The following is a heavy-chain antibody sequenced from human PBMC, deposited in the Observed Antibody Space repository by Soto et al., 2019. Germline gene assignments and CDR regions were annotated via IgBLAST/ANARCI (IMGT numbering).Heavy chain of an antibody. CDR1: GFTFSSYS. CDR2: ISSSSSYI. D-gene: IGHD3-22*01. J-gene: IGHJ4*02. Sequence: PGGSLSLSCAASGFTFSSYSMNWVRQAPGKGLEWVSSISSSSSYIYYADSVKGRFTISRDNAKNSLYLQMNSLRAEDTSVYYCARDRYYYDSLHSDYWGQGTLVTVSS. V-gene: IGHV3-21*01. CDR3: ARDRYYYDSLHSDY.